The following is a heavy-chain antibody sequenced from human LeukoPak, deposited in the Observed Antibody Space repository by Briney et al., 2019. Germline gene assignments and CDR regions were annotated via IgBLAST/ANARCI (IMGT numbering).Heavy chain of an antibody. V-gene: IGHV3-23*01. CDR3: VVYCGATGWDYYYGMDV. Sequence: GGSLRLSCAASGFTFSSYAMSWVRQAPGKGLEWVSAISGSGGSTYYADSVKGRFTISRDNSKNTLYLQMNSLRAEDTAVYYCVVYCGATGWDYYYGMDVWGQGTTVTVSS. J-gene: IGHJ6*02. CDR2: ISGSGGST. CDR1: GFTFSSYA. D-gene: IGHD2-21*01.